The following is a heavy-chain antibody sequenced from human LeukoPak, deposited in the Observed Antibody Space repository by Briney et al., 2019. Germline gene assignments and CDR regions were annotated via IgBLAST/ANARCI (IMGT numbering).Heavy chain of an antibody. V-gene: IGHV3-7*03. J-gene: IGHJ4*02. CDR2: IKQDGSEK. D-gene: IGHD6-13*01. CDR3: ARGVGTSNWPY. Sequence: PGGSLRLSCAASGFTFSYYWMSWVRQAPGKGLEWVANIKQDGSEKYYVDSLKGRFTISRDNAKNSLYLQMDSLRAEDTAVYYCARGVGTSNWPYWGQGTLVTVSS. CDR1: GFTFSYYW.